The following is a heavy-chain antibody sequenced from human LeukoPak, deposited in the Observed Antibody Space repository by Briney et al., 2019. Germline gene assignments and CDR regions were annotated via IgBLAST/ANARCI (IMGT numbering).Heavy chain of an antibody. V-gene: IGHV4-34*01. Sequence: PSETLSLTCAVYGGSFSGYYWSWIRQPPGKGLEWIGEINHSGSTNYNPSLKSRATISVDTSKNQFSLKLSSVTAADTAVYYCATTVSRGWFDPWGQGTLVTVSS. CDR1: GGSFSGYY. CDR2: INHSGST. CDR3: ATTVSRGWFDP. J-gene: IGHJ5*02. D-gene: IGHD4-17*01.